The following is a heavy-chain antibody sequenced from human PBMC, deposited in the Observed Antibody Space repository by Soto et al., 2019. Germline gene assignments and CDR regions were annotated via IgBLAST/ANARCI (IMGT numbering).Heavy chain of an antibody. CDR1: GGSISSSSYY. Sequence: SETLSLTCTVSGGSISSSSYYWGWIRQPPGKGLEGIGSIYYSGSTYYNPSLKSRVTISVDTSKNQFSLKLSSVTAADTAVYHCARLRYYGSENGGYFQHWGQGTRVTVSS. J-gene: IGHJ1*01. CDR3: ARLRYYGSENGGYFQH. CDR2: IYYSGST. D-gene: IGHD3-10*01. V-gene: IGHV4-39*01.